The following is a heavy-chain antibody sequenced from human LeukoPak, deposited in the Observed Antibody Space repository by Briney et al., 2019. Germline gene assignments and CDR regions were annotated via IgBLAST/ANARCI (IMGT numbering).Heavy chain of an antibody. V-gene: IGHV3-7*01. J-gene: IGHJ4*02. D-gene: IGHD6-13*01. Sequence: GGSLRLSCEASGFRFSDYYMSWVRQAPGKGLEWVARINSDGSEQNYVDSVKGRFTISRDNGKNSLHLQMNSLRAEDTAVYYCVRGGRWYGDNWGQGTLVTVSS. CDR2: INSDGSEQ. CDR3: VRGGRWYGDN. CDR1: GFRFSDYY.